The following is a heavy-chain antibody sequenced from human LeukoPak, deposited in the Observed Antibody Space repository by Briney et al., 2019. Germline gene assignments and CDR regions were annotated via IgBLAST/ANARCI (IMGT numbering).Heavy chain of an antibody. Sequence: GGSLRLSCTASGFTFGDYAMSWVRQAPGKGLEWVGFIRSKAYGGTTEYAASVKGRFTISRDDSKSIAYLQMNSLKTEDTAVYYCTRASSSWYGYYYMDVWGKGTTVTISS. J-gene: IGHJ6*03. CDR3: TRASSSWYGYYYMDV. V-gene: IGHV3-49*04. CDR2: IRSKAYGGTT. CDR1: GFTFGDYA. D-gene: IGHD6-13*01.